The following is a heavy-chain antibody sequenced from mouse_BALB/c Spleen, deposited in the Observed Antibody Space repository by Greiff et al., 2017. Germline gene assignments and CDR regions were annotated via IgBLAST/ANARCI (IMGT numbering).Heavy chain of an antibody. V-gene: IGHV3-2*02. D-gene: IGHD1-2*01. CDR3: ARSYYGYPLYAMDY. CDR2: ISYSGST. CDR1: GYSITSDYA. J-gene: IGHJ4*01. Sequence: EVMLVESGPGLVKPSQSLSLTCTVTGYSITSDYAWNWIRQFPGNKLEWMGYISYSGSTSYNPSLKSRISITRDTSKNQFFLQLNSVTTEDTATYYCARSYYGYPLYAMDYWGQGTSVTVSS.